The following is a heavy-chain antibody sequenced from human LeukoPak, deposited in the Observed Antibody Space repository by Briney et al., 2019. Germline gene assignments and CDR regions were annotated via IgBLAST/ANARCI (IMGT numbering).Heavy chain of an antibody. J-gene: IGHJ4*02. CDR1: GDSVNSGAYY. D-gene: IGHD5-18*01. Sequence: SETLSLTCTVSGDSVNSGAYYWSWIRQPPGRGLEWIGSIYHSGNTDYGPSLKSRVTISVDTSKNQFSLTLSSVTAADTAVYYCAGGNIVGYSYGYLGFFDYWGQGTLVPVSS. V-gene: IGHV4-61*08. CDR3: AGGNIVGYSYGYLGFFDY. CDR2: IYHSGNT.